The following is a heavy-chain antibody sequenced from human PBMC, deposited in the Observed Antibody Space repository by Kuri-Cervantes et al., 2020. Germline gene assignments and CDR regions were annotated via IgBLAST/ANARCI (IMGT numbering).Heavy chain of an antibody. CDR2: ISSSGSYI. V-gene: IGHV3-21*01. D-gene: IGHD2-2*01. Sequence: GESLKISCAASGFTFSSYTMNWVRQAPGKGLEWVSSISSSGSYIFYADSVKGRFTISRDNAKNSLYLQMNSLRAEDTAVYYCARYPAYFYYYMDVWGKGTTVTVSS. CDR3: ARYPAYFYYYMDV. CDR1: GFTFSSYT. J-gene: IGHJ6*03.